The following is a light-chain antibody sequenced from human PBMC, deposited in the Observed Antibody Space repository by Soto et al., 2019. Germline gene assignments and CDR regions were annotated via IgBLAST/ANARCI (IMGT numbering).Light chain of an antibody. Sequence: EIVMTQSPATLSVSPGERATLSCRASQSVSSNLAWYQQKPGQAPRLLIYGASTRATGIPARFSGSGSGTEFTLTISSLQSEDFAVYYCEQYNNRQGGTFGQGTNVDIK. CDR1: QSVSSN. CDR2: GAS. J-gene: IGKJ1*01. CDR3: EQYNNRQGGT. V-gene: IGKV3-15*01.